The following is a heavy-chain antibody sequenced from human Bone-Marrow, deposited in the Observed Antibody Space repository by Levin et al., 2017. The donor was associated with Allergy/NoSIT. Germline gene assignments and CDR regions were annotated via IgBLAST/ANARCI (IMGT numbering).Heavy chain of an antibody. CDR1: WFVVRRTH. CDR3: ARDNYDTPGELDF. J-gene: IGHJ4*02. Sequence: LSLTCAASWFVVRRTHMSWVRQAPGKGLEWLSVTYSGGATSYRDSVKGRFTISRDNFKNTLYLQMNSLRVEDTAIYYCARDNYDTPGELDFWGQGTLVTVS. V-gene: IGHV3-53*01. D-gene: IGHD3-9*01. CDR2: TYSGGAT.